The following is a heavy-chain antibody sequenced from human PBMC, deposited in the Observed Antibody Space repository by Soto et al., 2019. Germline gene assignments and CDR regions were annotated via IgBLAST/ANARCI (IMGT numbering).Heavy chain of an antibody. Sequence: GGSLRLSCAASGFTFSNAWMSWVRQAPGKGLEWVGRIKSKTDGGTTDYAAPVKGRFTISRDDSKNTLYLQMNSLKTEDTAVYYCTTDRAVPAAMQAPGHLEYYGMDVWGQGTTVTVSS. CDR1: GFTFSNAW. V-gene: IGHV3-15*01. J-gene: IGHJ6*02. CDR2: IKSKTDGGTT. CDR3: TTDRAVPAAMQAPGHLEYYGMDV. D-gene: IGHD2-2*01.